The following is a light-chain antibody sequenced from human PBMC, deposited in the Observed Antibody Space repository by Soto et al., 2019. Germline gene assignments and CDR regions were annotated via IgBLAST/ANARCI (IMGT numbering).Light chain of an antibody. CDR2: GAS. V-gene: IGKV3-15*01. CDR3: QQYTNWPKT. J-gene: IGKJ1*01. Sequence: EIVMTQSPATLSVSPGERATLSCRASQSVSSTLAWYQQKPGQAPRLLIYGASTRATGIPARFSGSGSGTEFTLTISSLQSEDFAVYYCQQYTNWPKTFGQGTKVEFK. CDR1: QSVSST.